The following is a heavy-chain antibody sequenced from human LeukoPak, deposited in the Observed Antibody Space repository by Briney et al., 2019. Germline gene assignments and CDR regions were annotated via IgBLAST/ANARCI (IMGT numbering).Heavy chain of an antibody. D-gene: IGHD3-16*01. V-gene: IGHV3-7*03. Sequence: GGSLRLSCVASGFTFSSYWMNWARQAPGKGLEWVASINHNGNVNYYVDSVKGRFTISRDNAKNSLYLQMSNLRAEDTAVYFCARGGGLDVWGQGATVTVSS. CDR3: ARGGGLDV. CDR1: GFTFSSYW. CDR2: INHNGNVN. J-gene: IGHJ6*02.